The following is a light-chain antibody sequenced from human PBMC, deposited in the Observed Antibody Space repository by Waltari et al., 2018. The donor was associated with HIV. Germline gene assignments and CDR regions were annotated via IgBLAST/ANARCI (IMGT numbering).Light chain of an antibody. J-gene: IGKJ3*01. CDR2: WAS. CDR3: QQCYSVPVT. V-gene: IGKV4-1*01. Sequence: DIVLTQSPDSLAVSLGERATINCKASQSVLYNSNSKNYLSWYQQKPGQPPKLLIYWASTRESGVPDRFSGSGSGTDFTLTISSLQAEDVAVYYCQQCYSVPVTFGPGTKVDIK. CDR1: QSVLYNSNSKNY.